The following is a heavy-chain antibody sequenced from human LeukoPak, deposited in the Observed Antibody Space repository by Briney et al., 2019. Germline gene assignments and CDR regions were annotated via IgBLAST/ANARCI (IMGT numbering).Heavy chain of an antibody. J-gene: IGHJ4*02. Sequence: ASVTVSCKASGYTFTSYAMHWVRQAPGQRLEWMGWINAGNGNTKYSQKFQGRVTIPRDTSASTAYMELSSLRSEDTAVYYCARGFSSWYTLDYWGQGTLVTVSS. D-gene: IGHD6-13*01. CDR2: INAGNGNT. CDR1: GYTFTSYA. CDR3: ARGFSSWYTLDY. V-gene: IGHV1-3*01.